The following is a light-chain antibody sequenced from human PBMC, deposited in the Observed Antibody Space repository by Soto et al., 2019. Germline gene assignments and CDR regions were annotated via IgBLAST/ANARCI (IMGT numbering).Light chain of an antibody. CDR1: SSDVGGYNF. CDR3: ASYAGGNQV. J-gene: IGLJ1*01. V-gene: IGLV2-8*01. CDR2: EVT. Sequence: QPVLTQPPSASGSPGQSVTISCTGTSSDVGGYNFVSWYQQHPGKAPKLMIYEVTKRPSGVPDRFSGSKSGNTASLTVSGLLSEDEADYYCASYAGGNQVFGTGTKLTVL.